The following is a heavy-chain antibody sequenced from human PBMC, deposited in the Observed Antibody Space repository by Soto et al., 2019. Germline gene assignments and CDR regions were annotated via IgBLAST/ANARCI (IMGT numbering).Heavy chain of an antibody. V-gene: IGHV4-30-2*01. J-gene: IGHJ2*01. CDR3: AREFLQNFDL. CDR1: GGSISSGGYS. Sequence: PSETLSLTCADSGGSISSGGYSWSWIRQPPGKGLEWIGYMYHSGSTYYNPSLKSRVTISIDRSKNQFSLKLSSVTAADTAVYYCAREFLQNFDLWGRGTLVTVSS. CDR2: MYHSGST.